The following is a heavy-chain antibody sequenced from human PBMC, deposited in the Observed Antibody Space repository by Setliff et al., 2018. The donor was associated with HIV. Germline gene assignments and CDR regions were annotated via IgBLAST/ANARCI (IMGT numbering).Heavy chain of an antibody. J-gene: IGHJ4*02. V-gene: IGHV3-53*05. D-gene: IGHD3-3*01. CDR3: AKDSLSQWRWIGYYFDY. Sequence: GSLRLSCAASEFTVSSSYMSWVRQAPGKGLQWVSVIYGDDTKKYADSVKGLFSLSRDNAENTLYLQMNSLRPEDTAFYYCAKDSLSQWRWIGYYFDYWGQGTLVTVS. CDR2: IYGDDTK. CDR1: EFTVSSSY.